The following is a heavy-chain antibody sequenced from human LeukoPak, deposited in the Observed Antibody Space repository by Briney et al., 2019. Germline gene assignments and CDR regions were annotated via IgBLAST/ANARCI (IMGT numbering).Heavy chain of an antibody. CDR2: INWNGGNT. Sequence: GRSLRLACAASGFTFDDYGMSWVRQAPGKGLEWGSGINWNGGNTGYVDSVKGRFTISRDNAKNSLYLQMNSLRVEDTALYYCARALSNYVDYYYYYYMDVWGKGTTVTVSS. D-gene: IGHD4-11*01. V-gene: IGHV3-20*04. CDR3: ARALSNYVDYYYYYYMDV. J-gene: IGHJ6*03. CDR1: GFTFDDYG.